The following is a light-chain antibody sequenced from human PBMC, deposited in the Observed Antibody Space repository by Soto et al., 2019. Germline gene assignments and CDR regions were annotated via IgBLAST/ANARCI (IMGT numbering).Light chain of an antibody. CDR3: SSFRTSTTPNYV. Sequence: QSALTKPASVSGSPGEWITITCTGTSSDVGGYNYVSWYQQHPGKAPKLMIYDVSNRPSGVSYRFSGSKSGNTASLTISGLQAEDEADYYCSSFRTSTTPNYVFGSGTKVTVL. CDR1: SSDVGGYNY. CDR2: DVS. J-gene: IGLJ1*01. V-gene: IGLV2-14*01.